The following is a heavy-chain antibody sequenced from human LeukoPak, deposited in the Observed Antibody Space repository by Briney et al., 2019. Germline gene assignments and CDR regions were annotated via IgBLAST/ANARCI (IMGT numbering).Heavy chain of an antibody. CDR1: GLSFRSYG. CDR2: ISGSGDNT. Sequence: PGGSLRLSCEAPGLSFRSYGMSWVRQAPGKGLEWVSGISGSGDNTYYTDSVKGRFTISRDNSKNTLYLQMNSLRVEDTAVYYCAKCWTSDGVCLNFDHWGQGALVTVSS. CDR3: AKCWTSDGVCLNFDH. J-gene: IGHJ4*02. V-gene: IGHV3-23*01. D-gene: IGHD2-8*01.